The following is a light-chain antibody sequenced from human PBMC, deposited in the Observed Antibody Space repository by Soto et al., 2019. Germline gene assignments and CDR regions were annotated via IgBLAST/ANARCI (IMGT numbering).Light chain of an antibody. V-gene: IGKV3-15*01. J-gene: IGKJ5*01. CDR3: QQYDNWPIT. Sequence: IGMTQSPATLSVSPGERATLSCRASQSININLAWYQQKPGQAPRLLIYGASTRATGLPARFSGSGSGTEFTLIISSLQSEDSAVYYCQQYDNWPITFGQGTRPAI. CDR2: GAS. CDR1: QSININ.